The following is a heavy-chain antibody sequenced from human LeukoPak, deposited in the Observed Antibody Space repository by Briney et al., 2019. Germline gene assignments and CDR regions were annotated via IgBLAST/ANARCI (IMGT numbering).Heavy chain of an antibody. V-gene: IGHV4-38-2*01. D-gene: IGHD6-13*01. J-gene: IGHJ4*02. CDR1: GYSISSGYY. CDR3: ARHTAAADHDY. Sequence: PSEALSLTCAVSGYSISSGYYWGWIRQPPGKGLEWIGSIYHSGSTYYNPSLKSRVTISVDTSKNQFSLKLSSVTAADTAVYYCARHTAAADHDYWGQGTLVTVSS. CDR2: IYHSGST.